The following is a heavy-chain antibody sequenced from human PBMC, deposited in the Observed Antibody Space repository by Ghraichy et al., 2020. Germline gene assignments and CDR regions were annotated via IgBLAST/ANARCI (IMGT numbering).Heavy chain of an antibody. J-gene: IGHJ4*02. CDR3: ARRAPYCGSTSCYDY. D-gene: IGHD2-2*01. CDR2: IYSTGKYI. V-gene: IGHV3-21*01. CDR1: GFSFSVFD. Sequence: GESLRLSCVASGFSFSVFDMNWVRQAPGRGLEWVASIYSTGKYIYYADSVMGRFTISRDDSENSLYLQMDSLRAEDTAVYYCARRAPYCGSTSCYDYWGQGTLVTVSS.